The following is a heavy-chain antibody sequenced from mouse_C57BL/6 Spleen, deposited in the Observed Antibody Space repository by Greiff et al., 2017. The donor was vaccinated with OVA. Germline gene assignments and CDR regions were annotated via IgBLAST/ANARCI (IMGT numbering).Heavy chain of an antibody. CDR2: IRNKANGYTT. CDR1: GFTFTDYY. Sequence: VQLKQSGGGLVQPGGSLSLSCAASGFTFTDYYMSWVRQPPGKALEWLGFIRNKANGYTTEYIASVKGRFTISRDNSQSSLYLQMNALRAEDSATYYCARSWGDYWGQGTTLTVSS. V-gene: IGHV7-3*01. CDR3: ARSWGDY. J-gene: IGHJ2*01. D-gene: IGHD4-1*01.